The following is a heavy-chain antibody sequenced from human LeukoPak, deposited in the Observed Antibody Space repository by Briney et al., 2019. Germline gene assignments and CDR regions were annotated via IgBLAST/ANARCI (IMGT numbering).Heavy chain of an antibody. J-gene: IGHJ4*02. CDR2: ISYDGSNK. Sequence: PGRSLRLSCAASGFTFSSYGMRWVRQAPGKGLEWVAVISYDGSNKYYADSVKGRFTISRDNSKNTLYLQMNSLRAEDTAVYYCAKDPLISWGQGTLVTVSS. CDR3: AKDPLIS. CDR1: GFTFSSYG. V-gene: IGHV3-30*18.